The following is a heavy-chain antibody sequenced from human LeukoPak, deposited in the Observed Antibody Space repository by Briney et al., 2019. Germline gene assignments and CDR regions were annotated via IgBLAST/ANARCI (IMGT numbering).Heavy chain of an antibody. CDR1: GFTFSNYA. D-gene: IGHD3-16*01. J-gene: IGHJ4*02. V-gene: IGHV3-23*01. CDR2: ISNSGDAT. Sequence: GGSLRLSCAASGFTFSNYAMSWVRQAPGKGLEWVSTISNSGDATYYADSVKGRFTISRDNAKNSLYLQMNSLRAEDTAVYYCARDWGIGYWGQGTLVTVSS. CDR3: ARDWGIGY.